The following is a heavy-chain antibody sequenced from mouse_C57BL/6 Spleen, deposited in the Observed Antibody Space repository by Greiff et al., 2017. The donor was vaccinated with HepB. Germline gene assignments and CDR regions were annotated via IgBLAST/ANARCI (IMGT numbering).Heavy chain of an antibody. D-gene: IGHD1-1*01. V-gene: IGHV1-7*01. J-gene: IGHJ4*01. CDR2: INPSSGYT. CDR3: ARRYGISYGNAMDY. CDR1: GYTFTSYW. Sequence: VQLQQSGAELAKPGASVKLSCKASGYTFTSYWMHWVKQRPGQGLEWIGYINPSSGYTKYNQKFKDKATLTADKTSITAYMQLSSLTYEDSAFYYCARRYGISYGNAMDYWGQGTSVTVSS.